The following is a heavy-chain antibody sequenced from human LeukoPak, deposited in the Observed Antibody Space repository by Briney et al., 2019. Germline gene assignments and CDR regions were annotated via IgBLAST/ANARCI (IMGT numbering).Heavy chain of an antibody. CDR1: GFTFSSYA. J-gene: IGHJ6*03. V-gene: IGHV3-30-3*01. CDR3: AREIVDTAMVTGYYYYYYMDV. D-gene: IGHD5-18*01. CDR2: ISYDGSNK. Sequence: GGSLRPSCAASGFTFSSYAMHWVRQAPGKGLEWVAVISYDGSNKYYADSVKGRFTISRDNSKNTLYLQMNSLRAEDTAVYYCAREIVDTAMVTGYYYYYYMDVWGKGTTVTVSS.